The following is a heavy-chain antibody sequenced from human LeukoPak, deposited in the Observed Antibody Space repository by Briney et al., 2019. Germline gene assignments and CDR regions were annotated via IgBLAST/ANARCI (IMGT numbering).Heavy chain of an antibody. D-gene: IGHD4-11*01. CDR3: ARDAQRGFDYSNSLEY. V-gene: IGHV3-33*01. Sequence: GGSLRLSCAAAGFTFNHYGMHWVRQAPGKGLEWVAVIWSDGTNQYYAGSVKGRFTISRDDSGNTVYLQMNSLRPEDTGVYYCARDAQRGFDYSNSLEYCGQGTPVTVST. J-gene: IGHJ4*02. CDR2: IWSDGTNQ. CDR1: GFTFNHYG.